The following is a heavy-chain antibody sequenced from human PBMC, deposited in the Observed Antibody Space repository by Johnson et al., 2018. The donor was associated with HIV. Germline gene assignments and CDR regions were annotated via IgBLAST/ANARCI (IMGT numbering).Heavy chain of an antibody. CDR3: VRDQGSGWPTNAFDI. V-gene: IGHV3-30*04. J-gene: IGHJ3*02. CDR2: ITYDGRNK. D-gene: IGHD6-19*01. Sequence: QVQLVESGGGLVQPGKSLRLSCEASGFTFRSYAMHWVRQAPGKGLEWVAVITYDGRNKYYADSVKGRFIIFRDNSKNFTNLQMNGLSDEDTADYYCVRDQGSGWPTNAFDIWGRGTRVTVSS. CDR1: GFTFRSYA.